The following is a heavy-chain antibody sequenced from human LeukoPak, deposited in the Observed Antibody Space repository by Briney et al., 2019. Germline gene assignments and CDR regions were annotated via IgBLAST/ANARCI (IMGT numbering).Heavy chain of an antibody. D-gene: IGHD5-24*01. J-gene: IGHJ4*02. V-gene: IGHV1-46*01. Sequence: ASVKVPCKASGYIFTSYYIHWVRQAPGQGLEWMGFITPSGGGTYYAQKFQGRVTMTRDTSTSTVYMELTSLRSEDTAVYYCARALRRDGYNSGYWGQGTLVSVSS. CDR3: ARALRRDGYNSGY. CDR1: GYIFTSYY. CDR2: ITPSGGGT.